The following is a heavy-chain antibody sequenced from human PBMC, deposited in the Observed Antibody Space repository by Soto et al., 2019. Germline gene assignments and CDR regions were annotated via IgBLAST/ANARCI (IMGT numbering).Heavy chain of an antibody. J-gene: IGHJ4*02. Sequence: EVQLLESGGGLVQPGGSLRLSCAASGFTFVKHAMTWVSQAPGKGLEWVSTINGGNGGTYYADSVKGRFTISRDNAHNTLYLHMSSLRSEDTAIYYCARAYVMLGAIITTLIDNWGQGTLVTVSS. CDR1: GFTFVKHA. CDR3: ARAYVMLGAIITTLIDN. V-gene: IGHV3-23*01. D-gene: IGHD3-16*01. CDR2: INGGNGGT.